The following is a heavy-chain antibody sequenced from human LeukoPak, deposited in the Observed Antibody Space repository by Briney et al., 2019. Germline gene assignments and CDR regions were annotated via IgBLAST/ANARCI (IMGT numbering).Heavy chain of an antibody. J-gene: IGHJ4*02. CDR1: GLTVSSNY. CDR2: IYSGGTE. V-gene: IGHV3-53*01. D-gene: IGHD3-22*01. Sequence: GGSLRLSCAASGLTVSSNYMSWVRQAPGKGLEWVSIIYSGGTEYYVDSVKGRFTISRDNSKNTVYLQMNSLRVEDTAVYYCARSSTIYYYDSSGRFFDYWGQGTLVTVSS. CDR3: ARSSTIYYYDSSGRFFDY.